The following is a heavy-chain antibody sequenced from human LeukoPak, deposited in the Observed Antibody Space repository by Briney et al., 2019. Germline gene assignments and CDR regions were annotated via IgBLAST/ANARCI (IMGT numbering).Heavy chain of an antibody. CDR2: VNLQGST. Sequence: PAETLSLTCDVSGGSITQTNYWTWVRQPPGKGLEWVGEVNLQGSTNYNPSLLRRVALSLDTSANHVSLQVTSVTAADTAVYYCVGGTYYGGDYWGQGTLVTVSS. J-gene: IGHJ4*02. CDR3: VGGTYYGGDY. CDR1: GGSITQTNY. D-gene: IGHD1-26*01. V-gene: IGHV4-4*02.